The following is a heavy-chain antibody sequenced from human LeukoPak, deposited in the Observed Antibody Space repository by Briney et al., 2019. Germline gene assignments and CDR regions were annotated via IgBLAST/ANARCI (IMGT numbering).Heavy chain of an antibody. CDR3: ARALSYRSSLSMGDY. J-gene: IGHJ4*02. D-gene: IGHD6-13*01. Sequence: SETLSLTCAVYGGSFSGYYWSWIRQPPGKGLEWIGEINHSGSTNYNPSLKSRVTVSVDTSKNQFSLKLSSVTAADTAVYYCARALSYRSSLSMGDYWGQGTLVTVSS. CDR2: INHSGST. CDR1: GGSFSGYY. V-gene: IGHV4-34*01.